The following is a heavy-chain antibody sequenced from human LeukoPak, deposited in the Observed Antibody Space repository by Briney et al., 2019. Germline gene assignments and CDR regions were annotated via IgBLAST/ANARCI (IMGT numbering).Heavy chain of an antibody. V-gene: IGHV3-48*03. CDR2: IGVSGSTM. Sequence: PGGSLRLSCAASGFTFSSYEMNWVRQAPGKGLEWVSYIGVSGSTMYYAESVKGRFTISRDNAKNSLYLQMNSLRAEDTAVYYCARDDSDSSGYYYPDWGQGTLVTVSS. CDR1: GFTFSSYE. CDR3: ARDDSDSSGYYYPD. J-gene: IGHJ4*02. D-gene: IGHD3-22*01.